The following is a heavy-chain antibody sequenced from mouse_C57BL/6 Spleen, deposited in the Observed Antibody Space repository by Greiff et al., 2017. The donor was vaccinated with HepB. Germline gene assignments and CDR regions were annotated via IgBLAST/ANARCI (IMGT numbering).Heavy chain of an antibody. CDR1: GYTFTSYW. CDR3: ARRVRSDFDY. Sequence: VQLQQSGAELVKPGASVKLSCKASGYTFTSYWMHWVKQRPGQGLEWIGMIHPNSGSTNYNEKFKSKATLTVDKSSSTAYMQLSSLTSEDSAVYYCARRVRSDFDYWGQGTTLTVSS. J-gene: IGHJ2*01. CDR2: IHPNSGST. D-gene: IGHD1-3*01. V-gene: IGHV1-64*01.